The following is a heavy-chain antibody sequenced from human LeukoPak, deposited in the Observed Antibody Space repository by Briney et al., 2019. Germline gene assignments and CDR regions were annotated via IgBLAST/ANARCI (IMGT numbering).Heavy chain of an antibody. CDR1: GFTFSSYE. CDR3: VSQQVVPH. Sequence: GGSLRLSCAASGFTFSSYEMNWVRQAPGKGLEWVSYISSSGSTIYYADSVKGRFTISRDNAKNSLYLQMNSLRVEDTAVYYCVSQQVVPHWGQGTRVTVSS. V-gene: IGHV3-48*03. D-gene: IGHD6-13*01. CDR2: ISSSGSTI. J-gene: IGHJ4*02.